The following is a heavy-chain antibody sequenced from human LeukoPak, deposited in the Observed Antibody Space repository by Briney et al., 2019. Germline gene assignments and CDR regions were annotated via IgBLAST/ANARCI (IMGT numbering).Heavy chain of an antibody. CDR2: INARNGNT. D-gene: IGHD3-22*01. V-gene: IGHV1-3*01. CDR3: ARDFRSLSYDSSGYYPLGY. Sequence: ASVKVSCKASGYTFTNYAIHWVRQAPGRRLEWMGWINARNGNTKYSQKFQGRIIITRDTSASTAYMDLSGLRSEDTAVYYCARDFRSLSYDSSGYYPLGYWGQGTLVTVSS. CDR1: GYTFTNYA. J-gene: IGHJ4*02.